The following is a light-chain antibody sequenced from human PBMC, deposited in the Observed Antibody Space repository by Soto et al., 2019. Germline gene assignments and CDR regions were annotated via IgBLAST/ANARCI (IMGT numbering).Light chain of an antibody. Sequence: QSALTQPACVSGCPGQSITISCTGTSSDVGGYDYVSWYQLHPGKAPKLLVFEVSNRPSGVSYRFSGSKSGNTDSLTLSGLQAEDEADYFCSSYSTSTAYLFGTGTKVTVL. CDR3: SSYSTSTAYL. CDR2: EVS. V-gene: IGLV2-14*01. CDR1: SSDVGGYDY. J-gene: IGLJ1*01.